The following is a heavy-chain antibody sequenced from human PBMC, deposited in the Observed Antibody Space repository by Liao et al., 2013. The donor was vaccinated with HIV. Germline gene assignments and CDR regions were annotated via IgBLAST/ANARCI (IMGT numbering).Heavy chain of an antibody. CDR1: GGSFSGYY. Sequence: QVQLQQWGAGLLKPSETLSLTCAVYGGSFSGYYWSWIRQPPGKGLEWIGEINHSGSTNYNPSLKSRVTISVDTSKNQFSLKLSSVTAADTAVYYCARDGWDFGVESAFDIWGQGTMVTVSS. CDR2: INHSGST. V-gene: IGHV4-34*01. CDR3: ARDGWDFGVESAFDI. D-gene: IGHD3-3*01. J-gene: IGHJ3*02.